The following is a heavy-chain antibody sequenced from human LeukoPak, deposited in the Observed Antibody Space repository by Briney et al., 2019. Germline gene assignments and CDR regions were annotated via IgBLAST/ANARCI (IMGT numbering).Heavy chain of an antibody. CDR1: GFTFSSYA. CDR3: AKHLGAAAGPTDYYYYMDV. D-gene: IGHD6-13*01. Sequence: PGGSLRLSCAASGFTFSSYAMSWVRQAPGKGLEWVSAISGSGGSTYYADSVKGRLTISRDNSKNTLYLQMNSLRAEDTAVYYCAKHLGAAAGPTDYYYYMDVWGKGTTVTVSS. J-gene: IGHJ6*03. V-gene: IGHV3-23*01. CDR2: ISGSGGST.